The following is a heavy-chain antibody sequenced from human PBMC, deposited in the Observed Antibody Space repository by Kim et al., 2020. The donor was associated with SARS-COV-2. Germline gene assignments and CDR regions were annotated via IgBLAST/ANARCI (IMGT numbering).Heavy chain of an antibody. J-gene: IGHJ6*02. CDR1: GYTFTNYA. CDR2: INTNTGNT. D-gene: IGHD5-12*01. Sequence: ASVKVYCKASGYTFTNYAINWVRQAPGQGLEWMGWINTNTGNTTYAQDFTGRFVFSLDTSVSTAYLQISSLKAEDTAVYYCAREVRATGYYFGMDVWGRG. V-gene: IGHV7-4-1*02. CDR3: AREVRATGYYFGMDV.